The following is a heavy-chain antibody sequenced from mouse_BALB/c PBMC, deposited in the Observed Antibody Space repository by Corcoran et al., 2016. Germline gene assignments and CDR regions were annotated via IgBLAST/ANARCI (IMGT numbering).Heavy chain of an antibody. CDR2: VNPYNGGT. CDR1: GYTFTDYY. J-gene: IGHJ2*01. D-gene: IGHD1-1*01. Sequence: EVQLQQSGPELVKPGVSVTMSCKASGYTFTDYYMDWVKQSHGESFEWIGRVNPYNGGTSYNQKFKGKATLTVDKSSSTAYMELNSLTSEDSAVYYCAREGLTTVVARFDYWGQGTTLTVSS. CDR3: AREGLTTVVARFDY. V-gene: IGHV1-19*01.